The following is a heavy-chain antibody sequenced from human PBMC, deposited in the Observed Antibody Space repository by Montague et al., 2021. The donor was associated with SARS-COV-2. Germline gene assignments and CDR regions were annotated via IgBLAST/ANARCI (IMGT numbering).Heavy chain of an antibody. D-gene: IGHD3-10*01. CDR2: IYYTGST. V-gene: IGHV4-39*01. J-gene: IGHJ3*02. CDR3: ARHITGSGNAFDI. CDR1: GGSVSSSSYY. Sequence: SETLSLTCPVSGGSVSSSSYYWDWIRQPPGKGLEWIGSIYYTGSTYYNPSLKSRVTISVDTSKNQFSLKLSSVTAADTAVYYCARHITGSGNAFDIWGQGTMVTVSS.